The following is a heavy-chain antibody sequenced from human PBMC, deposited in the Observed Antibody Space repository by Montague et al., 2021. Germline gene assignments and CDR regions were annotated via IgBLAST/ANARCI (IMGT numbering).Heavy chain of an antibody. CDR1: GFTFSTFP. CDR2: ISHDGSNK. V-gene: IGHV3-30-3*01. J-gene: IGHJ5*02. Sequence: SLRLSCAASGFTFSTFPMYWVRQAPGKGLEWVALISHDGSNKYYADSVRGRFTVSRDNSKNTLYLQTSSLRADDTAVYYCARWRVYYDSSGYAAWGRGTLVTVSS. CDR3: ARWRVYYDSSGYAA. D-gene: IGHD3-22*01.